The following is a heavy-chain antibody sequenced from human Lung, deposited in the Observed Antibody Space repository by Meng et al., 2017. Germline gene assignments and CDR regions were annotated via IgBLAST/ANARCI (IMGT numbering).Heavy chain of an antibody. CDR2: ISVKNGEA. D-gene: IGHD6-13*01. V-gene: IGHV1-18*01. CDR3: ARYVPNGSFWYFDF. Sequence: QVPLVQSGPYAKTPWASMQASCKASGYIFTNYDISWVRQAPGQGLEWMGWISVKNGEAKYPQNFQGRVTMTTDTTTSTAYMELRSLTSDDTAVYYCARYVPNGSFWYFDFWGRGTLVTVSS. J-gene: IGHJ2*01. CDR1: GYIFTNYD.